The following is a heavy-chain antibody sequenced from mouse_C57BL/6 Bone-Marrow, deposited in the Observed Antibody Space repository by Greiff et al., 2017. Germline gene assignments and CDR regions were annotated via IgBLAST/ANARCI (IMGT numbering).Heavy chain of an antibody. CDR1: GYTFTDYE. D-gene: IGHD1-1*01. Sequence: VQLQQSGAELVRPGASVTLSCKASGYTFTDYEMHWVKQTPVHGLEWIGAIDPETGGTAYNQKFKGKAILTADKSSSTAYMELRSLTSEASDVYYCTRPTTVQFAYWGQGTLVTVSA. V-gene: IGHV1-15*01. J-gene: IGHJ3*01. CDR2: IDPETGGT. CDR3: TRPTTVQFAY.